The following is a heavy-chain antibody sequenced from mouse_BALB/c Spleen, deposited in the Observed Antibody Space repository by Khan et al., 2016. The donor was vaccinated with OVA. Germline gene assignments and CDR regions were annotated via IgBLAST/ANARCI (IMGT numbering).Heavy chain of an antibody. J-gene: IGHJ4*01. V-gene: IGHV2-3*01. CDR3: AKWGTANYYAMDY. Sequence: VELVESGPGLVAPSQSLSITCTVSGFSLTSYGVNWVRQPPGKGLKWLGVIWGDGSTNYHSTLMSRLSISKDNSQSQVFLKLSSLQTDDTATYYCAKWGTANYYAMDYWGQGTSVTVSS. CDR2: IWGDGST. CDR1: GFSLTSYG. D-gene: IGHD1-2*01.